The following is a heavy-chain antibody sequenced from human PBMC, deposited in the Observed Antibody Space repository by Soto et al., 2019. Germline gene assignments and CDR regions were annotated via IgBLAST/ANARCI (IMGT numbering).Heavy chain of an antibody. CDR2: ISGSGDGT. D-gene: IGHD2-8*01. CDR3: TRSRRSILMVYGFGGMDV. Sequence: VRQAPGKGLEWVSSISGSGDGTYYGDSVKGRFTISRDSSSSTLYLQMDNLRGEDTAVYFCTRSRRSILMVYGFGGMDVWGQGTTVTVSS. J-gene: IGHJ6*02. V-gene: IGHV3-23*01.